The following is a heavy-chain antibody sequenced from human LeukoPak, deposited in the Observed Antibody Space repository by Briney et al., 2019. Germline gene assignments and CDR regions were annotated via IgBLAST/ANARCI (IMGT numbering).Heavy chain of an antibody. D-gene: IGHD6-13*01. CDR3: ARDRWYAFEY. CDR1: GYTFTVNG. J-gene: IGHJ4*02. CDR2: ISANSGDT. V-gene: IGHV1-18*01. Sequence: ASVKVSCKASGYTFTVNGISWMRQAPGQGLEWLGWISANSGDTNYAEQFQGRLTLATDTSTSTAYMELRSLRDDDTAVYYCARDRWYAFEYWGQGTLVTVSS.